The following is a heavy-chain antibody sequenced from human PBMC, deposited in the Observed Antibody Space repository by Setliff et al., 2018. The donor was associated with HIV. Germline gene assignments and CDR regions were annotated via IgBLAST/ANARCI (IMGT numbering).Heavy chain of an antibody. V-gene: IGHV3-11*03. Sequence: GGSLRLSCAASGFTFSTYAMSWIRQAPGKGLEWISHISGSSSYIEYTDSVRGRFTISRDNAKNSLYLQMNSLRAEDTAVYYCASQGVVVTTRGHHYYGLNVWGQGTTVTVSS. CDR2: ISGSSSYI. CDR1: GFTFSTYA. CDR3: ASQGVVVTTRGHHYYGLNV. D-gene: IGHD2-15*01. J-gene: IGHJ6*02.